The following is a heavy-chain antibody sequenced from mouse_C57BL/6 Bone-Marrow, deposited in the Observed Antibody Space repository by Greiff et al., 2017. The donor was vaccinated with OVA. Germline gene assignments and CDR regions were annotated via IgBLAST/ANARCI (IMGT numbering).Heavy chain of an antibody. D-gene: IGHD2-2*01. V-gene: IGHV1-76*01. CDR3: ATGYPSFYYAMDY. J-gene: IGHJ4*01. CDR2: IYPGSGNT. Sequence: QVQLQQSGAELVRPGASVKLSCKASGYTFTDYYINWVKQRPGQGLEWIARIYPGSGNTYYNEKFKGKATLTAEKSSSTAYMQLSSLTSEDSAVYFCATGYPSFYYAMDYWGQGTSVTVSS. CDR1: GYTFTDYY.